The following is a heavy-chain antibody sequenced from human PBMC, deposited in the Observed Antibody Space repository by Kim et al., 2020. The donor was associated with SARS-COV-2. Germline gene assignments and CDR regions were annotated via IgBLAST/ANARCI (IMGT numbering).Heavy chain of an antibody. J-gene: IGHJ6*02. D-gene: IGHD2-8*01. CDR3: AREIGDIVLMVYAIPYGMDV. Sequence: GGSLRLSCAASGFTFSSYAMHWVRQAPGKGLEWVAVISYDGSNKYYADSVKGRFTISRDNSKNTLYLQMNSLRAEDTAVYYCAREIGDIVLMVYAIPYGMDVWGQGTTVTVSS. CDR2: ISYDGSNK. CDR1: GFTFSSYA. V-gene: IGHV3-30-3*01.